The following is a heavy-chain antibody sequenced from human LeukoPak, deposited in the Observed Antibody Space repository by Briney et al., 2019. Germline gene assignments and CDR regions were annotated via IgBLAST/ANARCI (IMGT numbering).Heavy chain of an antibody. CDR2: ISLDGATT. J-gene: IGHJ4*02. CDR3: VKDHGWLLYS. V-gene: IGHV3-23*01. CDR1: GFTFSSYW. Sequence: PGGSLRLSCVASGFTFSSYWMTWVRQAPGKGLEWVSGISLDGATTYYAGSVEGRFTISRDNSKNTLYLQMNSLRADDTAVYYCVKDHGWLLYSWGQGTLVTVSS. D-gene: IGHD3-9*01.